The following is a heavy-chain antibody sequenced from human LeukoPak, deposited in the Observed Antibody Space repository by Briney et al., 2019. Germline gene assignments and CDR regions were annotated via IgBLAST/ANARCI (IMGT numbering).Heavy chain of an antibody. D-gene: IGHD5-18*01. Sequence: GASVKVSCKTSGYTFTGYYIHWVRQAPGQGLEWMGWINPDSGGTNYAQKFQGRVTMARDTSISTAYMELSSLRSDDTAVYYCALYGYRQSGFDYWGQGTLVTVSS. J-gene: IGHJ4*02. CDR1: GYTFTGYY. CDR3: ALYGYRQSGFDY. CDR2: INPDSGGT. V-gene: IGHV1-2*02.